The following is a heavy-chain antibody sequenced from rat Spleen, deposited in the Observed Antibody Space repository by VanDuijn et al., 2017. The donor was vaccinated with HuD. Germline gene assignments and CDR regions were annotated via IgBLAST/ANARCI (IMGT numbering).Heavy chain of an antibody. Sequence: QVQLKESGPGLVQPSQTLSLTCTVAGFSLTSYNVHWVRQPPGKGLEWMGVIWNTGGTRYNSALKSRLSISKDTAKSQVFLKMNSLQTEDTATYYCARADGYITMIIWGQGVMVTVSS. D-gene: IGHD1-12*01. CDR1: GFSLTSYN. V-gene: IGHV2-41*01. CDR3: ARADGYITMII. CDR2: IWNTGGT. J-gene: IGHJ2*01.